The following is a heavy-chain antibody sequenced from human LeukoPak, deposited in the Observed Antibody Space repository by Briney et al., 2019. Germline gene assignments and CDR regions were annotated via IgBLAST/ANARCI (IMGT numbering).Heavy chain of an antibody. D-gene: IGHD3-16*01. CDR2: IKQDGSEK. Sequence: GGSLRLSCAASGFTFSSYWMSWVRQAPGKGLEWVVNIKQDGSEKYYVDSVKGRFTISRDNAKNSLYLQMNSLRAEDTAVYYCARDEYDYVWGSYTRVYYFDYWGQGTLVTVSS. CDR1: GFTFSSYW. CDR3: ARDEYDYVWGSYTRVYYFDY. J-gene: IGHJ4*02. V-gene: IGHV3-7*01.